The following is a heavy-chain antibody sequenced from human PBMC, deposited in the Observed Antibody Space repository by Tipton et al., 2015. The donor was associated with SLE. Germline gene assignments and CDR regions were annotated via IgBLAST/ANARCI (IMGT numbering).Heavy chain of an antibody. CDR1: GYSIGSGFY. D-gene: IGHD3-10*01. CDR2: VFHSGTT. CDR3: ARDPLVGSPGAGGFFDL. J-gene: IGHJ4*01. Sequence: GLVKPSETLSLTCTVSGYSIGSGFYWGWIRQPPGKGLEWIATVFHSGTTYYSPSLRSRLSVSIDTSKIQFSLKLTSVTAADTAVYYCARDPLVGSPGAGGFFDLWGHGTLVTVSS. V-gene: IGHV4-38-2*02.